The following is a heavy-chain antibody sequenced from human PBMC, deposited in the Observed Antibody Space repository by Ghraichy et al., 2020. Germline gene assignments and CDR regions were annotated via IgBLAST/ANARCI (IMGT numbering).Heavy chain of an antibody. CDR1: GGSISSYY. D-gene: IGHD6-25*01. Sequence: SETLSLTCTVSGGSISSYYWSWIRQPAGKGLEWIGRIYTSGSTNYNPSLKSRVTMSVDTSKNQFSLKLSSVTAADTAVYYCAREGRGYRRREEADDYYYYYYMDVWGKGTTVTVSS. J-gene: IGHJ6*03. CDR2: IYTSGST. CDR3: AREGRGYRRREEADDYYYYYYMDV. V-gene: IGHV4-4*07.